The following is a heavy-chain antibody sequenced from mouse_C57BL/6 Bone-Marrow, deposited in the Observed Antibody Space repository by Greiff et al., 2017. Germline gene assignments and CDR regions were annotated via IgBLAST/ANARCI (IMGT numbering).Heavy chain of an antibody. J-gene: IGHJ2*01. Sequence: EVQVVESGGDLVKPGGSLKLSCAASGFTFSSYGMSWVRQTPDKRLEWVATISSGGSYTYYPDSVKGRFTISRDNAKNTLYLQMSSLKSEDTAMYYCARHVDYGSSPLGDYWGQGTTLTVSS. CDR1: GFTFSSYG. CDR2: ISSGGSYT. CDR3: ARHVDYGSSPLGDY. V-gene: IGHV5-6*01. D-gene: IGHD1-1*01.